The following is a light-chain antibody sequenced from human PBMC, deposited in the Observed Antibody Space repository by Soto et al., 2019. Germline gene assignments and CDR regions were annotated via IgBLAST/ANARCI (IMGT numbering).Light chain of an antibody. CDR1: QSVSSN. V-gene: IGKV3-15*01. Sequence: EIVLTQSPGSLSLSPGDRATLSYRASQSVSSNLAWYQQKPGQAPRLLIYGASTRATGIPARFSGSGSGTELTLTISSLQSEDFAVYYGQQYNNWPPITFGQGTRLEIK. J-gene: IGKJ5*01. CDR3: QQYNNWPPIT. CDR2: GAS.